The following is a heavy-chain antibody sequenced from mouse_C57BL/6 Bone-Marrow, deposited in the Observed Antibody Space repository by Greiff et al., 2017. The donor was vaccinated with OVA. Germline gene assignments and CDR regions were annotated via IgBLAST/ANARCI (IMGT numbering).Heavy chain of an antibody. D-gene: IGHD2-2*01. CDR2: ISGGGGNT. CDR3: ARHNYGSTRDY. V-gene: IGHV5-9*01. Sequence: EVQRVESGGGLVKPGGSLKLSCAASGFTFSSYTMSWVRQTPEKRLEWVATISGGGGNTYYPDSVKGRFTISRDNAKNTLYLQMSSLRSEDTALYYCARHNYGSTRDYGGQGTTLTGSS. J-gene: IGHJ2*01. CDR1: GFTFSSYT.